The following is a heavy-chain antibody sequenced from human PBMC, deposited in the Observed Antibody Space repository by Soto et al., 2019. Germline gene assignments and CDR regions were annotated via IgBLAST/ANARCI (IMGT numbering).Heavy chain of an antibody. V-gene: IGHV4-38-2*01. Sequence: PSETLSLTCDVSVEPMTGGYYWGWIRQSPGKGLEWIGSIYYGGTTYYNPSLRSRLAISIDTSKHQFSLRLSSVTAADTALYYCARGWYYFDVWGQGSLVTSPQ. D-gene: IGHD2-15*01. CDR3: ARGWYYFDV. J-gene: IGHJ4*02. CDR1: VEPMTGGYY. CDR2: IYYGGTT.